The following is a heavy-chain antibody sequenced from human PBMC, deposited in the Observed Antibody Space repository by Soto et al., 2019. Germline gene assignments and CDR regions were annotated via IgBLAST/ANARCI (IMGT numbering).Heavy chain of an antibody. J-gene: IGHJ5*02. Sequence: QLQLQESGPGLVKPSETLSLTCTVSGGSISSRNYYWGWIRQPPGKGLEWIGSLYYSGSTYYNPSLKSRVTISVDTSKNPVSLKLISVTAADTAVYYCASIHVVLWFGDLFGWFDPWGQGTLVTVSS. CDR2: LYYSGST. V-gene: IGHV4-39*01. D-gene: IGHD3-10*01. CDR1: GGSISSRNYY. CDR3: ASIHVVLWFGDLFGWFDP.